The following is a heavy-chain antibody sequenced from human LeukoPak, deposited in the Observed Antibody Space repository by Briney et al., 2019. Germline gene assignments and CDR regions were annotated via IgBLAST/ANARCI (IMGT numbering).Heavy chain of an antibody. J-gene: IGHJ6*02. CDR1: GFTFSSYA. V-gene: IGHV3-23*01. Sequence: GGSLRLSCAASGFTFSSYAMSWVRQAPGKGLEWVSAISGSGGSTYYADSVRGRFTISRDNSKDTLYLQMGSLRAEDMAVYYCARGGLRFYYYGMDVWGQGTTVTVSS. CDR3: ARGGLRFYYYGMDV. CDR2: ISGSGGST. D-gene: IGHD3-3*01.